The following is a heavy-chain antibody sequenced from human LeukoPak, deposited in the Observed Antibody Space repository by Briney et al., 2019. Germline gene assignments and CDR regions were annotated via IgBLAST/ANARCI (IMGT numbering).Heavy chain of an antibody. J-gene: IGHJ4*02. CDR3: ARLGYSVFWY. V-gene: IGHV3-7*01. Sequence: GGSLRLSCAASGFTFSNYWMSWVRQAPGKGLEWVANIKEDGTEKYSLDSVKGRFTVSRDNVKNSLYLQLNNVRVEDTAIYYCARLGYSVFWYWGQGTLVTVSS. CDR1: GFTFSNYW. D-gene: IGHD5/OR15-5a*01. CDR2: IKEDGTEK.